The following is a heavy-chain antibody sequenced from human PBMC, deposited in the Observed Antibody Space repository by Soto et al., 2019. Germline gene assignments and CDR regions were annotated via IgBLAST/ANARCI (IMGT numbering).Heavy chain of an antibody. D-gene: IGHD5-12*01. CDR2: IDTDGIST. CDR3: ARDRGYSGYDN. J-gene: IGHJ4*02. Sequence: EVQLVESGGGLVQPGGSLTLSCAASGFTFNTYWMHWVRQTPGKGLVWVSRIDTDGISTTYADPVKGRFTISRDNAKNTLYLQMNSLRAEDTAVYYRARDRGYSGYDNWGQGTLVTVSS. V-gene: IGHV3-74*01. CDR1: GFTFNTYW.